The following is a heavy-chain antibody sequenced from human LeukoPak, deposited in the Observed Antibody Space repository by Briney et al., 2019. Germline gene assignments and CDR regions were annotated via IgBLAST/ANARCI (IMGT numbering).Heavy chain of an antibody. J-gene: IGHJ6*03. CDR1: GGTFSSYA. D-gene: IGHD3-3*01. CDR2: IIPIFGTA. V-gene: IGHV1-69*13. Sequence: ASVKVSCKASGGTFSSYAISWVRQAPGQGLEWMGGIIPIFGTANYAQKFQGRVTITADESTSTAYIELSSLRSEDTAVYCCATSDDFWSGYQPPLYYYYMDVWGKGTTVTVSS. CDR3: ATSDDFWSGYQPPLYYYYMDV.